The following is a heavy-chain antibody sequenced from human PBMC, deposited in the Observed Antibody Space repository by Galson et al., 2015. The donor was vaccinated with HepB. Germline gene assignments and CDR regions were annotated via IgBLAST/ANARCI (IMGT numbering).Heavy chain of an antibody. D-gene: IGHD2-2*01. CDR1: GFTFSSYD. CDR2: ISSSGDNT. V-gene: IGHV3-23*01. Sequence: SLRLSCAASGFTFSSYDMTWVRQAPGKGLEWVSFISSSGDNTYYADSVKGRLTISRDNSKNTLHLQMNNLRVEDTGVYFCAKADCSGTSCYGTDFWGQGTLVTVSS. J-gene: IGHJ4*02. CDR3: AKADCSGTSCYGTDF.